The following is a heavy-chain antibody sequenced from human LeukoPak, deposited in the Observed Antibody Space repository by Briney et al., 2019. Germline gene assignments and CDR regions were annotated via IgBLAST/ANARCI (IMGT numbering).Heavy chain of an antibody. D-gene: IGHD1-26*01. CDR1: GFTFSNND. CDR3: ARGSTTVAFEI. J-gene: IGHJ3*02. Sequence: PGGSLRLSCAASGFTFSNNDMHWVRQGPGKGLEWVSAIDTSGDTSYPDSVKGRFTISRENAKNILYLQMNSLRVGDTAVYYCARGSTTVAFEIWGQGTMVSVSS. V-gene: IGHV3-13*01. CDR2: IDTSGDT.